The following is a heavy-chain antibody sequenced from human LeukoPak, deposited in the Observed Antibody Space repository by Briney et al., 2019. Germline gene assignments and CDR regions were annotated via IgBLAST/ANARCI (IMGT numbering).Heavy chain of an antibody. CDR1: GVSISGYY. Sequence: ASETLSLTCTVSGVSISGYYWSWIRQPPGKGLEWIGYIYYSGSTNYNPSLKSRVTISVDTSKHQFSLKRSSVTAADTAVYYGVRWPLTTVTTGDYWGQGTLVTVSS. D-gene: IGHD4-17*01. J-gene: IGHJ4*02. V-gene: IGHV4-59*12. CDR2: IYYSGST. CDR3: VRWPLTTVTTGDY.